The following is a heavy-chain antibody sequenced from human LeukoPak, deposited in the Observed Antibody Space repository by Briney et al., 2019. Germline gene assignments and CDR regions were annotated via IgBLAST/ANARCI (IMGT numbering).Heavy chain of an antibody. CDR3: AKSVGGTGDPVDY. CDR2: ISGRGGST. CDR1: GFTFSSHA. J-gene: IGHJ4*02. D-gene: IGHD6-19*01. Sequence: TGGSLRLSCAASGFTFSSHAMNWVRQAPGKGLEWVSNISGRGGSTYYADSVKGRFTISRDNSKYTLYLQMNSLRAEDTAVYYCAKSVGGTGDPVDYWGQGTLVIVSA. V-gene: IGHV3-23*01.